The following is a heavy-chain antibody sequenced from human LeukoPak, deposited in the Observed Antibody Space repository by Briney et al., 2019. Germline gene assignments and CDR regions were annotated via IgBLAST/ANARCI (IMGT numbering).Heavy chain of an antibody. V-gene: IGHV4-59*01. CDR1: GGSISSYY. CDR3: ARVPQRELPKHGAFDI. D-gene: IGHD1-26*01. CDR2: IYYSGST. J-gene: IGHJ3*02. Sequence: KPSETLSLTCTVSGGSISSYYWSWIRQPPGKGLEWIGYIYYSGSTNYNPSLKSRVTISVDTSKNQFSLKLSSVTAADTAVYYCARVPQRELPKHGAFDIWGQGTMVTVSS.